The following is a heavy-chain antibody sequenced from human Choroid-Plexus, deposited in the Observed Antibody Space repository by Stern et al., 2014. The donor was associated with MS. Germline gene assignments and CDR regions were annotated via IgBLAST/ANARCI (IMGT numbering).Heavy chain of an antibody. D-gene: IGHD2/OR15-2a*01. CDR2: VSYDGSNK. V-gene: IGHV3-30*18. CDR3: AKDRQYLTYF. J-gene: IGHJ2*01. Sequence: VHLVESGGGVVQPGRPLRLSCVASGFTLGSCAMHWVRQAPCKGLEWVAGVSYDGSNKYYADSVKGRFTISRDNSQNTLYMQMSSLRPEDTAVYYCAKDRQYLTYF. CDR1: GFTLGSCA.